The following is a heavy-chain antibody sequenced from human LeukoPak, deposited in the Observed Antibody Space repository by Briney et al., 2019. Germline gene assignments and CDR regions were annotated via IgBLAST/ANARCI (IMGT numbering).Heavy chain of an antibody. J-gene: IGHJ4*02. CDR2: IRYDGSNK. D-gene: IGHD5-18*01. CDR1: GFTFRSYG. V-gene: IGHV3-30*02. CDR3: AKDRSTGYSFGSPPDY. Sequence: SGGSLRLACAASGFTFRSYGMHWVRQAPGKGLEWVAFIRYDGSNKYHADSVKGRFTISRDNSKNTLYLQMNSLRAEDTAVFYCAKDRSTGYSFGSPPDYWSQGTLVTVSS.